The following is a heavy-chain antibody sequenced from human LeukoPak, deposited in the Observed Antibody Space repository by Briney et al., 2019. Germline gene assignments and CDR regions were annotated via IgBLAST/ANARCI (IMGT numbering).Heavy chain of an antibody. Sequence: ASETLSLTCTVSGGSISSYYWSWIRQPPGKGLEWIGYIHYSGSANYNPSLKSRVTISVDTSKNQFSLKLSSVTAADTAVYYCARGDYYYGMDVWGQGTTVTVSS. J-gene: IGHJ6*02. CDR3: ARGDYYYGMDV. CDR1: GGSISSYY. CDR2: IHYSGSA. V-gene: IGHV4-59*01.